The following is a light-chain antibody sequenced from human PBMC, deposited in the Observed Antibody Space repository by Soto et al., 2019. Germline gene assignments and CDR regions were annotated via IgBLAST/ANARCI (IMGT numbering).Light chain of an antibody. J-gene: IGLJ1*01. CDR1: SSDVGGYNY. V-gene: IGLV2-14*03. CDR2: DVS. Sequence: QAVVTQPASVSGSPGQSITISYTGTSSDVGGYNYVSWYQQHPGKAPKFMIYDVSNRPSGVSNRFSGSKSGNTASLTISGLQAEDEADYYCSSYTTSNTRQIVFGTGTKLTVL. CDR3: SSYTTSNTRQIV.